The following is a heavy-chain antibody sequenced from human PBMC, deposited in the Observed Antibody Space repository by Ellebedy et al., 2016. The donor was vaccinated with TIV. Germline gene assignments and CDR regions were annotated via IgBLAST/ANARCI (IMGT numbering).Heavy chain of an antibody. D-gene: IGHD3-10*01. CDR2: ISAYNGNT. CDR1: GYTFTSYG. V-gene: IGHV1-18*01. CDR3: AREEEKWFGELESYGYFDY. J-gene: IGHJ4*02. Sequence: ASVKVSCKASGYTFTSYGISWVRQAPGQGLEWMGWISAYNGNTNYAQKLQGRVTMTTDTSTSTAYMELRSLRSDDTAVYYCAREEEKWFGELESYGYFDYWGQGTLVTVSS.